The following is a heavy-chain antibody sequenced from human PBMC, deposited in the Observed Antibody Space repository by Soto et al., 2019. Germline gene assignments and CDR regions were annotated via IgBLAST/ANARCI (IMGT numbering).Heavy chain of an antibody. V-gene: IGHV4-59*12. Sequence: SETLSLTCTVSGGHISGYYWSCIRQPPGKGLEWIGYMYNTGSTVYNPSFKSRVTISVDTSKNQFSLKLNSVTAADTAVYYCARWWSGSRQGFDPWGEGTLVTVSS. J-gene: IGHJ5*02. CDR3: ARWWSGSRQGFDP. CDR2: MYNTGST. D-gene: IGHD3-3*01. CDR1: GGHISGYY.